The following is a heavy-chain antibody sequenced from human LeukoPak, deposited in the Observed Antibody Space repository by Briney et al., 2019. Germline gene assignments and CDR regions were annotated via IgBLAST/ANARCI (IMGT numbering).Heavy chain of an antibody. CDR3: ARDRLTSGSYFFDY. CDR2: ISGRSSTI. V-gene: IGHV3-48*01. D-gene: IGHD1-26*01. Sequence: GGYLRLSCAASAFTFSDYSMNWVRQAPGKGLEWISYISGRSSTIYYADSVRGRFTISRDNAKNSMYLQMNSLRAEDTAVYYCARDRLTSGSYFFDYWGQGTLVTVSS. CDR1: AFTFSDYS. J-gene: IGHJ4*02.